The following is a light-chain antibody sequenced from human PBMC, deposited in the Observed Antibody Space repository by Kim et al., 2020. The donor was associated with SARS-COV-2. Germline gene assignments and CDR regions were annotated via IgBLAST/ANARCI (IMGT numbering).Light chain of an antibody. CDR1: SDINVGSHN. V-gene: IGLV5-37*01. Sequence: LTSTLPSDINVGSHNVYWFQQKPGSPPRHLLYYFSDSNKGQGSGVPSRFSGSKDASANTGILLISGLQSEDEADYYCMIWPRNAVVFGGGTQLTVL. J-gene: IGLJ2*01. CDR2: YFSDSNK. CDR3: MIWPRNAVV.